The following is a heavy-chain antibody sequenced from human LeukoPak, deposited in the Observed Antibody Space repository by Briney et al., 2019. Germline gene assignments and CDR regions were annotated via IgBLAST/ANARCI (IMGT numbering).Heavy chain of an antibody. J-gene: IGHJ3*02. Sequence: GRSLRLSCAASGFTFSSYAMHWVRQAPGKGLEWVAVISYDGSNKYYADSVKGRFTISRDNANNSLYLQMNSLRVEDTAVYYCARENADDAFDIWGQGTMVTVSS. CDR2: ISYDGSNK. V-gene: IGHV3-30-3*01. D-gene: IGHD1-1*01. CDR1: GFTFSSYA. CDR3: ARENADDAFDI.